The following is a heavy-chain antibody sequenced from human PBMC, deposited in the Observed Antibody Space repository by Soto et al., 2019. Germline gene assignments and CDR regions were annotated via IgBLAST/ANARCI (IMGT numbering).Heavy chain of an antibody. CDR1: GYSFTSYW. V-gene: IGHV5-51*01. Sequence: GESLKISCTGSGYSFTSYWIGWVRQMPGKGLEWMGIIYPGDSDPRYSPSFQGQVTISADKSTGTAYLQWNSLKASDTAMYYCARHKSSSWHPDYYSYYGMDVWGQGTTVTVSS. D-gene: IGHD2-2*01. J-gene: IGHJ6*02. CDR3: ARHKSSSWHPDYYSYYGMDV. CDR2: IYPGDSDP.